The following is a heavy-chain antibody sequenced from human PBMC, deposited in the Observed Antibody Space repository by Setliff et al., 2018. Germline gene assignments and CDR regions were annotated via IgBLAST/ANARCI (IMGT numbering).Heavy chain of an antibody. D-gene: IGHD1-26*01. CDR2: IDYTGNT. V-gene: IGHV4-39*01. CDR1: GGSISTDHYY. CDR3: AAPGGGSYRF. Sequence: PSETLSLTCTASGGSISTDHYYWGWIRQPPGKGLEWIGSIDYTGNTWHNPSLKSRVTISVDTPKNQFSLNLSSVTAADTAVYYCAAPGGGSYRFWGQGTLVTVSS. J-gene: IGHJ4*02.